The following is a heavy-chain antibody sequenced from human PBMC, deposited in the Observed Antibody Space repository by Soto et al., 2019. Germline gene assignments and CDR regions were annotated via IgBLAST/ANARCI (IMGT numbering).Heavy chain of an antibody. Sequence: GGSLRLSCAASGFTFSYHYIDWVRQAPGKGLEWVGRTRNKLSIYTTEYAASVKGRLTFSRDDSKNSLYLQMNSLKTEDTAVYYCARELTTVLTGDAFDIWGQGTMVTVSS. J-gene: IGHJ3*02. CDR3: ARELTTVLTGDAFDI. V-gene: IGHV3-72*01. CDR1: GFTFSYHY. CDR2: TRNKLSIYTT. D-gene: IGHD4-17*01.